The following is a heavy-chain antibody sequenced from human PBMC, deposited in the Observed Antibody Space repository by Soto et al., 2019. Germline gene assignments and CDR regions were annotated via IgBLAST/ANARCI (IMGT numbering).Heavy chain of an antibody. CDR2: INPNSGGT. D-gene: IGHD2-15*01. CDR1: GYTFTGYY. CDR3: ARVGGYSWDNYYGLDV. Sequence: ASVKVSCKASGYTFTGYYMHWVRQAPGQGLEWMGWINPNSGGTNYAQKFQGWVTMTRDTSISTAYMELSRLRSDDTAVYYCARVGGYSWDNYYGLDVWGQGTTVTVSS. V-gene: IGHV1-2*04. J-gene: IGHJ6*02.